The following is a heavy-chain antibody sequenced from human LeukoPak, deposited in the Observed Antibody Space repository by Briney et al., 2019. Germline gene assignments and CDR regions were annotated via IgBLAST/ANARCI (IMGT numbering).Heavy chain of an antibody. J-gene: IGHJ6*03. CDR1: GFTFSSYW. CDR3: AGLYSSSWNYYYYMDV. CDR2: IKQDGSEK. Sequence: QAGGSLRLSCAASGFTFSSYWMSWVRQAPGKGLEWVANIKQDGSEKYYVDSVKGRFTISRDNAKNSLYLQMNSLRAEDTAVYYCAGLYSSSWNYYYYMDVWGKGTTVTVSS. V-gene: IGHV3-7*01. D-gene: IGHD6-13*01.